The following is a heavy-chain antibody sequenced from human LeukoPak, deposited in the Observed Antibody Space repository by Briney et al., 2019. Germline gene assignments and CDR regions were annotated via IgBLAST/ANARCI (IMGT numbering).Heavy chain of an antibody. D-gene: IGHD5-12*01. CDR2: ISSSSSTI. Sequence: GGSLRLSCAASGFSFGGYSVNWVRQAPGKGLEWVSYISSSSSTIYYADSVKGRFTISRDNAKRSLYLQMNSLRAEDTAVYYCARGGYDLGGFDYWGQGTLVTVSS. CDR3: ARGGYDLGGFDY. J-gene: IGHJ4*02. CDR1: GFSFGGYS. V-gene: IGHV3-48*04.